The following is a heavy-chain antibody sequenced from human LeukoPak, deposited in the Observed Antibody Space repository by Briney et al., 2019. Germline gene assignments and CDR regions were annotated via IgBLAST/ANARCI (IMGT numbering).Heavy chain of an antibody. Sequence: QPGGSLRLSCAASGFTFSNYVMHWVRQAPGKGLERVAMISYDGSNKYYADSVKGRFTISRDNSKNSLYLQMNSLSTEDTALYYCAKVLGYYDSSGYYQEGGFDYWGQGTLVTVSS. D-gene: IGHD3-22*01. V-gene: IGHV3-30*18. J-gene: IGHJ4*02. CDR1: GFTFSNYV. CDR2: ISYDGSNK. CDR3: AKVLGYYDSSGYYQEGGFDY.